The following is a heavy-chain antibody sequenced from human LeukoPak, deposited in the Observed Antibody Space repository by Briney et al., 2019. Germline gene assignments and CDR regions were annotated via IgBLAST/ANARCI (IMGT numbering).Heavy chain of an antibody. CDR3: AKDLGPGSMATSPGFDY. V-gene: IGHV3-9*01. Sequence: GRSLRLSCAASGFTFDDYAMHWGRQTPGKGLEGGSGISWNSGSIGSADSVKGRFPISRDNAKTSLYLQMNSLRAEDTALYYCAKDLGPGSMATSPGFDYWGQGTLVTVSS. J-gene: IGHJ4*02. CDR2: ISWNSGSI. D-gene: IGHD5-24*01. CDR1: GFTFDDYA.